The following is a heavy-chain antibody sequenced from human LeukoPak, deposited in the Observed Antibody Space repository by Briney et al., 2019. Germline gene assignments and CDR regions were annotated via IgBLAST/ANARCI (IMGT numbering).Heavy chain of an antibody. Sequence: SETLSLTCTVSGGSISSSSYYWSWIRQPPGNGLEWIGYNYYSGSTNYNPSLKSRVTISVDTSKNQFSLKLSSVTAADTAVYDCASGGGLRLGELSFSPFPDYWGQGTLVTVSS. CDR3: ASGGGLRLGELSFSPFPDY. CDR2: NYYSGST. V-gene: IGHV4-61*01. D-gene: IGHD3-16*02. CDR1: GGSISSSSYY. J-gene: IGHJ4*02.